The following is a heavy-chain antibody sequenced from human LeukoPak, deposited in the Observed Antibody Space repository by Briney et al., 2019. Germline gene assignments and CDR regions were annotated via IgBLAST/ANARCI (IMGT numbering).Heavy chain of an antibody. D-gene: IGHD1-26*01. V-gene: IGHV4-4*07. CDR2: IYPSGS. J-gene: IGHJ5*02. Sequence: AETLSLTCTVSGDSIGSNYWSWIRQPAGKGLEWIGRIYPSGSNYNPSLKSRVTISVDKSKNQFSLKLISVTAADTAMYYCAKSSGSYRPWGQGTLVTVSS. CDR1: GDSIGSNY. CDR3: AKSSGSYRP.